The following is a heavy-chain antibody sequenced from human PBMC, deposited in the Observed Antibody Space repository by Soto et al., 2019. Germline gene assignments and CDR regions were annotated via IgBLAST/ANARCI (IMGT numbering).Heavy chain of an antibody. Sequence: SETLSLTCTVSGGSISSYYWSWIRQPPGKGLEWIGYIYYSGSTNYNPSLKSRVTISVDTSKNQFSLKLSSVTAADTAVYYCARAGLGECQLPTMYYFDYWGQGTLVTVSS. CDR3: ARAGLGECQLPTMYYFDY. CDR1: GGSISSYY. J-gene: IGHJ4*02. V-gene: IGHV4-59*01. D-gene: IGHD2-2*01. CDR2: IYYSGST.